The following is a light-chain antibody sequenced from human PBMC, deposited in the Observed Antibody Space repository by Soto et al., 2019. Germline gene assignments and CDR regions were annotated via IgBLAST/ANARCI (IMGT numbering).Light chain of an antibody. CDR3: SSYANSNSLEV. V-gene: IGLV2-14*01. CDR2: EVN. CDR1: SSDVGGYNY. Sequence: QSVLTQPASVSGSPGQSITISCTGTSSDVGGYNYVSWYQQHPGKAPKLMIYEVNNRPSGVSNRFSGSKSGNTASLTISGLQAEDEADYYCSSYANSNSLEVFGGGTKVTVL. J-gene: IGLJ2*01.